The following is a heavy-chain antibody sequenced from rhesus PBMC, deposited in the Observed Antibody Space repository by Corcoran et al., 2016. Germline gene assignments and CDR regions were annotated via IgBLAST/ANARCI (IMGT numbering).Heavy chain of an antibody. CDR1: GGSISSGYYY. CDR3: ARLTVADANSLDV. CDR2: ITYSVST. V-gene: IGHV4-122*02. Sequence: QVQLQESGPGLVKPSETLSLTCAVSGGSISSGYYYWSWIRQPPGKGLEWIGYITYSVSTSYTPSLKSRVTISRDTPKNQFSLKLSSVTAADTAVYYCARLTVADANSLDVWGRGVLVTVSS. J-gene: IGHJ5-2*02. D-gene: IGHD4-29*01.